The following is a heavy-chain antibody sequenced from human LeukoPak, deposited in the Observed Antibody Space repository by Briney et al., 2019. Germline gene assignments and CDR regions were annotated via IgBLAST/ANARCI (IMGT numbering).Heavy chain of an antibody. CDR3: ARNLTSVPTR. CDR1: GFTFSSDS. D-gene: IGHD4-17*01. J-gene: IGHJ4*02. V-gene: IGHV3-48*02. Sequence: GGSLRLSCAGSGFTFSSDSMNWVRQAPGKGLEWVSYISSSGNTKHYVDSVKGRFTISRDNAKNSVYLQMNSLRNEDTAVYYCARNLTSVPTRWGQGTLVTVSS. CDR2: ISSSGNTK.